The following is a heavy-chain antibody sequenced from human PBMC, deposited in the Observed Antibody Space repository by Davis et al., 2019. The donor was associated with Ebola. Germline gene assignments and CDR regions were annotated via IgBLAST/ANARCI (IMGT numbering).Heavy chain of an antibody. J-gene: IGHJ1*01. CDR2: ISKDGSNQ. D-gene: IGHD3-22*01. CDR3: AKDMIEEGLSSPHPDFQH. V-gene: IGHV3-30-3*01. CDR1: GFSFSSYA. Sequence: GESLKISCAASGFSFSSYAMHWVRQAPGKGLEWVAVISKDGSNQYYADSVKGRFTISRDNSKNTLYLQMNSLRAEDTAVYYCAKDMIEEGLSSPHPDFQHWGQGTLVTVSP.